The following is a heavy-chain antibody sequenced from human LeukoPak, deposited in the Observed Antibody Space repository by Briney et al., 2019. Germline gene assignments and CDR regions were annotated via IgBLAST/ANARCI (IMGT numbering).Heavy chain of an antibody. CDR1: GFTFDDYA. Sequence: PGGSLKLSCAASGFTFDDYAMHWVRQAPGKGLEWVSGISWNSGSIGYADSEKGRFTISRDNAKNSLYLQMNSLRAEDTALYYCAKNIRPPGEVVDSAGFDYWGQGTLVTVSS. D-gene: IGHD2-2*01. CDR3: AKNIRPPGEVVDSAGFDY. CDR2: ISWNSGSI. J-gene: IGHJ4*02. V-gene: IGHV3-9*01.